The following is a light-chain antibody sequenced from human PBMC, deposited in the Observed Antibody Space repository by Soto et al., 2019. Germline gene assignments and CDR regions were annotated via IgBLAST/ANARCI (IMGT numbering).Light chain of an antibody. CDR1: QGIKNW. CDR3: QHYNSYSEA. Sequence: DIQMTQSPSYVSASMGDRVTITCRASQGIKNWLAWYQQKPGKAPNILIYTGSSLQSGVPSRFSGSGSGTDFTLTINSLQPEDFATYYCQHYNSYSEAFGQGTKVDIK. V-gene: IGKV1D-16*01. CDR2: TGS. J-gene: IGKJ1*01.